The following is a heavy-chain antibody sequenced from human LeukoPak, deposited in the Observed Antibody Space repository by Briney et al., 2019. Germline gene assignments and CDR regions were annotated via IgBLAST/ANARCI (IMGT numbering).Heavy chain of an antibody. J-gene: IGHJ6*03. CDR3: AYSKMGEYESDYYMDV. V-gene: IGHV3-21*01. CDR2: ISSSSSYI. Sequence: GGSLRLSCAASGFTFSSYSMNWVRQAPGKGLEWVSSISSSSSYIYYADSVKGRFTISRDNAKNSLYLQMNSLRAEDTAVYYCAYSKMGEYESDYYMDVWGKGTTVTVSS. CDR1: GFTFSSYS. D-gene: IGHD3-16*01.